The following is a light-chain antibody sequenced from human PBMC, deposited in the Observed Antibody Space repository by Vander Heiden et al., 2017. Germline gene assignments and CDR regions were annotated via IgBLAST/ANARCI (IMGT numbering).Light chain of an antibody. V-gene: IGLV3-25*03. CDR3: QSADSSGTMTV. Sequence: SYELTPPPSVAVSPGQTARITCSGDALPKQYASWYHHNPGPAPVLVIYKDSRRSAGIPERFSGSSSGTTVTLTISRVQAEDEADYYCQSADSSGTMTVFGGGTKLTVL. CDR2: KDS. J-gene: IGLJ2*01. CDR1: ALPKQY.